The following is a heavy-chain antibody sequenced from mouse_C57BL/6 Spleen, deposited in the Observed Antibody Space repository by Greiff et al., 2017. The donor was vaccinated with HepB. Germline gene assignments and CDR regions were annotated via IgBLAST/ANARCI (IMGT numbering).Heavy chain of an antibody. CDR3: ARGGAYYSNGGYY. J-gene: IGHJ2*01. Sequence: EVQLQQSGPVLVKPGASVKMSCKASGYTFTDYYMNWVKQSHGKSLEWIGVINPYNGGTSYNQKFKGKATLTVDKSSSTAYMELNSLTSEDSAVYYCARGGAYYSNGGYYWGQGTTLTVSS. CDR1: GYTFTDYY. V-gene: IGHV1-19*01. D-gene: IGHD2-5*01. CDR2: INPYNGGT.